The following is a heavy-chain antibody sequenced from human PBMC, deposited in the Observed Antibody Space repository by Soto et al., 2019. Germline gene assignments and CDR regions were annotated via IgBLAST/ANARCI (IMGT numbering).Heavy chain of an antibody. Sequence: QVQLVESGGGVVQPGRSLRLSCAASGFTFSSYGMHWVRQAPGKGLEWVAVISYDGSNKYYADSVKGRFTISRDNSKNTLYLQMNSLRAEDTAVYYCAKDGGQYSYGPLNWFDPWGQGTLVTVSS. CDR1: GFTFSSYG. J-gene: IGHJ5*02. D-gene: IGHD5-18*01. CDR3: AKDGGQYSYGPLNWFDP. V-gene: IGHV3-30*18. CDR2: ISYDGSNK.